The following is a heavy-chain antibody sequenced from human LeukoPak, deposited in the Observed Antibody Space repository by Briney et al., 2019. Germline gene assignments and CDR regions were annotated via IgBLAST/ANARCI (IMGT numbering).Heavy chain of an antibody. Sequence: SVKVSCKASGGTFSSYAISWVRQAPGQGLEWTGRIIPIFGTANYAQKFQGRVTITTDESTSTAYMELSSLRSEGTAVYYCARDLSGYSYGYGLDYWGQGTLVTVSS. D-gene: IGHD5-18*01. V-gene: IGHV1-69*05. CDR3: ARDLSGYSYGYGLDY. J-gene: IGHJ4*02. CDR1: GGTFSSYA. CDR2: IIPIFGTA.